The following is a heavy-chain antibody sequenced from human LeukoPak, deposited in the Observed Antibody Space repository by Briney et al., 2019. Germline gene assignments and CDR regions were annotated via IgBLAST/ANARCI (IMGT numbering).Heavy chain of an antibody. CDR3: ASGGSNWYPHYYYMDV. J-gene: IGHJ6*03. D-gene: IGHD6-13*01. Sequence: ASVKVTCKDSGFTFTNHDINWVRQATGQGLEWMGWMDPNSGNTGYAQRFQGRVAITRNTSISTAYMELSSLTSEDTAVYYCASGGSNWYPHYYYMDVWGKGTTVTVSS. CDR2: MDPNSGNT. CDR1: GFTFTNHD. V-gene: IGHV1-8*03.